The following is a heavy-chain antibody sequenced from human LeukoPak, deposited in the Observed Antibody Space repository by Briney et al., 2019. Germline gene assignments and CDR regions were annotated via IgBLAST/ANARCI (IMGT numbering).Heavy chain of an antibody. J-gene: IGHJ3*02. CDR1: GYTFTGYY. CDR2: INPNSGGT. Sequence: EASVKVSCKASGYTFTGYYMHWVRQAPGQGLEWMGWINPNSGGTNYAQKFQGRVTMTRDTSISTAYMELSRLRSDDTAVYYCASEFTIFGVVRRSDAFDIWGQGTMVTVSS. V-gene: IGHV1-2*02. CDR3: ASEFTIFGVVRRSDAFDI. D-gene: IGHD3-3*01.